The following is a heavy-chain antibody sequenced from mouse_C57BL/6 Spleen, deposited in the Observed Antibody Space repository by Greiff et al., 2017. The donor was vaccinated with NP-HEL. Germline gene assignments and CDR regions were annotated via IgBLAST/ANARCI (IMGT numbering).Heavy chain of an antibody. V-gene: IGHV5-16*01. CDR3: ARGYYGNFFDY. CDR1: GFTFSDYY. Sequence: EVNLVESEGGLVQPGSSMKLSCTASGFTFSDYYMAWVRQVPEKGLEWVANINYDGSSTYYLDSLKSRFIISRDNAKNILYLQMSSLKSEDTATYYCARGYYGNFFDYWGQGTTLTVSS. D-gene: IGHD2-1*01. CDR2: INYDGSST. J-gene: IGHJ2*01.